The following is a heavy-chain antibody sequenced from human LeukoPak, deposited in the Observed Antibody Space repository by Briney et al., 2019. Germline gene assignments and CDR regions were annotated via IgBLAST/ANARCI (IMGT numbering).Heavy chain of an antibody. J-gene: IGHJ4*02. CDR2: IYSGGST. CDR3: ARGPQTGPPEIDY. D-gene: IGHD3-10*01. Sequence: PGGSLRLSCVASGFTVSSIYMSWVRQAPGKGLEWVSIIYSGGSTYYTDSVKGRFTISRDNSKNTLYLQMNSLRVEDTAVYYCARGPQTGPPEIDYWGQGTLVTVSS. V-gene: IGHV3-53*01. CDR1: GFTVSSIY.